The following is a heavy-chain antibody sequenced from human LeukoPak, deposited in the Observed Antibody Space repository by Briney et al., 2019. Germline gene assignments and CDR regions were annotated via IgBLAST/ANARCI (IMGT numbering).Heavy chain of an antibody. CDR3: AISIAAAGTDY. CDR2: ISAYNGNT. D-gene: IGHD6-13*01. CDR1: GYTFTSYY. Sequence: ASAKVSCKASGYTFTSYYMHWVRQAPGQGLEWMGWISAYNGNTNYAQKLQGRVTMNTDTSTSTAYMELRSLRSDDTAVYYCAISIAAAGTDYWGQGTLVTVSS. J-gene: IGHJ4*02. V-gene: IGHV1-18*04.